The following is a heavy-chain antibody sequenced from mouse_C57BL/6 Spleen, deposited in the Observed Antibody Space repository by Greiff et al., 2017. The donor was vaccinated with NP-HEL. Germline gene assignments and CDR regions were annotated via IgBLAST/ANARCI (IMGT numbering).Heavy chain of an antibody. D-gene: IGHD2-3*01. CDR3: ARTPFYDGYLDY. CDR1: GYTFTSYW. J-gene: IGHJ2*01. CDR2: IYPGSGST. V-gene: IGHV1-55*01. Sequence: QVQLQQSGAELVKPGASVKMSCKASGYTFTSYWITWVKQRPGQGLEWIGDIYPGSGSTNYNEKFKSKATLTVDTSSSTAYMQLSSLTSEDSAVYYCARTPFYDGYLDYWGQSTTLTVSS.